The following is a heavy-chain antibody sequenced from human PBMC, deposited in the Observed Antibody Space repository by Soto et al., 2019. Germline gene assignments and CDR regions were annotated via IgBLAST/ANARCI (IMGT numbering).Heavy chain of an antibody. CDR2: IIPIFGTA. CDR1: GGTFSSYA. D-gene: IGHD3-16*02. J-gene: IGHJ5*02. Sequence: QVQLVQFGAEVKKPGSSVKVSCKASGGTFSSYAISWVRQAPGQGLEWMGGIIPIFGTANYAQKFQGRVTITADKSTSTAYMELSSLRSEDTAVYYCARIGEYYDYVWGSYRSGWFDPWGQGTLVTVSS. V-gene: IGHV1-69*06. CDR3: ARIGEYYDYVWGSYRSGWFDP.